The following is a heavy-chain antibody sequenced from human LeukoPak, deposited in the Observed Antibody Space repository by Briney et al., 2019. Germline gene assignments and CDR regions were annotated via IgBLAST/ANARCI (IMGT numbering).Heavy chain of an antibody. Sequence: PGGSLRLFCAASGFTFSTCTMNWVRQAPGEGLEWGSSISSSSSYIYYADSVKGRFTISRDNAKNSLYLQMNSLRAEDTAVYYCARNTPDIFLEGWGRGTLVTVSS. D-gene: IGHD3-9*01. CDR1: GFTFSTCT. CDR3: ARNTPDIFLEG. J-gene: IGHJ4*02. V-gene: IGHV3-21*01. CDR2: ISSSSSYI.